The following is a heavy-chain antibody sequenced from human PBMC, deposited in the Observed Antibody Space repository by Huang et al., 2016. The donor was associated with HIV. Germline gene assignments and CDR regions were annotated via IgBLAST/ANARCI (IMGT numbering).Heavy chain of an antibody. Sequence: EVQLVESGGGLVQPGGSLRLSCAASGFTFSSYWIHWVRQVPGKGVGWVTQIKSDESSTSYADSCKGRFTISRDNAKNTLYRQMNSLRAEDTAVYYCARGSRQGKYYYGSGTAYWGQGTLVTVSS. J-gene: IGHJ4*02. V-gene: IGHV3-74*01. CDR3: ARGSRQGKYYYGSGTAY. D-gene: IGHD3-10*01. CDR2: IKSDESST. CDR1: GFTFSSYW.